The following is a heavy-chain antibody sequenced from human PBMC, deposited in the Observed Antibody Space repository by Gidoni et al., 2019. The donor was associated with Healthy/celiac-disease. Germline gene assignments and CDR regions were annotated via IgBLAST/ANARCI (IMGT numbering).Heavy chain of an antibody. J-gene: IGHJ6*02. CDR3: ARDREKLLLYPLLANGVDV. Sequence: HVQLLQSGAALKMPGSSVKVSCKASGGPVSSYTISWVRQAPILGIANYAQKFQGRVTITADKSTSKAYMELSSLRSEDTAVYYCARDREKLLLYPLLANGVDVWGQGTTVTVSS. D-gene: IGHD2-2*02. V-gene: IGHV1-69*08. CDR1: GGPVSSYT. CDR2: LGIA.